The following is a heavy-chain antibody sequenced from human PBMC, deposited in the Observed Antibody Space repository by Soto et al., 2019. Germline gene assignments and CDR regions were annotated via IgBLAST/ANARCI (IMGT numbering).Heavy chain of an antibody. V-gene: IGHV3-21*01. D-gene: IGHD3-3*01. J-gene: IGHJ6*02. Sequence: GGSLRLSCAASGFTFSSYSMNWVRQAPGKGLEWVSSISSSSYIYYADSVKGRFTISRDNAKNSLYLQMNSLRAEDTAVYYCARDRITIFGVAYSYYYGMDVWGQGTTVTVSS. CDR1: GFTFSSYS. CDR2: ISSSSYI. CDR3: ARDRITIFGVAYSYYYGMDV.